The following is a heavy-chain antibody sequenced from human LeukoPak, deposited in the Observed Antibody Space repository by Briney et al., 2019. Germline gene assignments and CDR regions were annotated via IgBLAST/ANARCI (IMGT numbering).Heavy chain of an antibody. D-gene: IGHD6-19*01. CDR1: VASISSSDYC. CDR3: ASGGYSSGWYGSFDI. Sequence: SETLSLTCTVSVASISSSDYCWGWIRQPPGKGLEWIGSLYSGGLTYYNPSLKSRVTISVDTSKNQFSLKVTSVTAADTAVYSCASGGYSSGWYGSFDIWGQWTVVTVSS. V-gene: IGHV4-39*01. CDR2: LYSGGLT. J-gene: IGHJ3*02.